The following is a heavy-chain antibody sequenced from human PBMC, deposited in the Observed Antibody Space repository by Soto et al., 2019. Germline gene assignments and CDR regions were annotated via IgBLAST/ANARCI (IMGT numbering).Heavy chain of an antibody. Sequence: EVQLVESGGGLVKPGGSLRLSCAASEFTFSDYSMIWVRQAPGKGLEWVSSISSSSRYTYYADSVKGRFSISRDNAKNSLFLQMNSLRAEDTALYYCARARGDCSYYGMDVWGQGTKVTVSS. J-gene: IGHJ6*02. D-gene: IGHD4-17*01. CDR3: ARARGDCSYYGMDV. CDR2: ISSSSRYT. V-gene: IGHV3-21*01. CDR1: EFTFSDYS.